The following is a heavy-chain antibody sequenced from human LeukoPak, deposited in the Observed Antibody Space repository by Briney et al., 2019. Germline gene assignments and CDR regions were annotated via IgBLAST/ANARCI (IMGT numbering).Heavy chain of an antibody. CDR2: MNPNSGNT. Sequence: ASVKVSCKASGYTFTSYDINWVRQATGQGLKWMGWMNPNSGNTGYAQKFQGRVTMTRNTSISTAYMELSSLRPEDRAVYYCARRPSDSRGFDYWGQGTLVTVSS. V-gene: IGHV1-8*01. CDR1: GYTFTSYD. CDR3: ARRPSDSRGFDY. D-gene: IGHD3-22*01. J-gene: IGHJ4*02.